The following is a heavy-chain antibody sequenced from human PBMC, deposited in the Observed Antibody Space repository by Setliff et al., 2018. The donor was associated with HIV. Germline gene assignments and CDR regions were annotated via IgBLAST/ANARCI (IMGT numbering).Heavy chain of an antibody. CDR1: GGSMNNYC. CDR2: IYENAYA. Sequence: SETLSLTCTVSGGSMNNYCWNWIRQTPGKGLEWIGYIYENAYAHYTVSLRSRVTVSMDTSKNQFSLTLRSVTAADRAVYYCARAQMHRGVVSWSLYYFDYWGQGALVTVSS. J-gene: IGHJ4*02. V-gene: IGHV4-59*01. D-gene: IGHD3-10*01. CDR3: ARAQMHRGVVSWSLYYFDY.